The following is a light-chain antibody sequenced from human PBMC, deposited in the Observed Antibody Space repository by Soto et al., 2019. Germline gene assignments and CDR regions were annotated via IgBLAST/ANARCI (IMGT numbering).Light chain of an antibody. CDR2: GAS. CDR1: QSVSSNY. Sequence: EIVLTQSPGTLSLSPGERATLSCRASQSVSSNYLAWYQQKPGQAPRLLIYGASSRATGIPDRFSGSGSGTDFTLTISRLEPEDFAIYFCQHFGSSPPVIFGQGTRLEIK. CDR3: QHFGSSPPVI. J-gene: IGKJ5*01. V-gene: IGKV3-20*01.